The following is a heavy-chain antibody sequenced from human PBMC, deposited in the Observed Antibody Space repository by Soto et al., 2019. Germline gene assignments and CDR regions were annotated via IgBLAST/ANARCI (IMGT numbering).Heavy chain of an antibody. D-gene: IGHD2-2*01. J-gene: IGHJ3*02. CDR1: GFTFSSYS. Sequence: EVQLVESGGGLVKPGGSLRLSCAASGFTFSSYSMNWVRQAPGKGLEWVSSISSSSSYIYYADSVKGRFTISRDNAKNSLYLQMNSLRAEDTAVYYCARVWRGREDKGNCSSTSCPVKDAFDIWGQGTMVTVSS. V-gene: IGHV3-21*01. CDR3: ARVWRGREDKGNCSSTSCPVKDAFDI. CDR2: ISSSSSYI.